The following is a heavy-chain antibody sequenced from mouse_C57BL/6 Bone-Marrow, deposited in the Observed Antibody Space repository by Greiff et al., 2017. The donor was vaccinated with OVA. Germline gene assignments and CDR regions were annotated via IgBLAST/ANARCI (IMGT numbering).Heavy chain of an antibody. J-gene: IGHJ1*03. Sequence: EVQLVESGGGLVQSGRSLRLSCATSGFTFSDFYMEWVRQAPGKGLEWIAASRNKANDYTTEYSASVKGRFIVSRDTSQSILYLQMNALRAEDTAIYYCARDPNYYGSSYAYFDVWGTGTTVTVSS. CDR2: SRNKANDYTT. D-gene: IGHD1-1*01. CDR3: ARDPNYYGSSYAYFDV. CDR1: GFTFSDFY. V-gene: IGHV7-1*01.